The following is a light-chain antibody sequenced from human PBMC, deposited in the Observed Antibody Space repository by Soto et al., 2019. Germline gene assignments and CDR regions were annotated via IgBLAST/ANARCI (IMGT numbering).Light chain of an antibody. CDR3: QQYYSYPGT. J-gene: IGKJ1*01. Sequence: AIRMTXXXXSRSASTGDRVTITCRASQGISSYLAWYQQKPGKAPKLLIYAASTLQSGVPSRFSGSGSGTDFTLTISCLQSEDFATYYCQQYYSYPGTFGQGTKVDIK. V-gene: IGKV1-8*01. CDR2: AAS. CDR1: QGISSY.